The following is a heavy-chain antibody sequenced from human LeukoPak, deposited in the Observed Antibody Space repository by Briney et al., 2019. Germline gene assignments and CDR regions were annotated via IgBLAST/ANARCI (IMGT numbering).Heavy chain of an antibody. CDR3: ARDGGQYSSSWKENWFDP. J-gene: IGHJ5*02. Sequence: PGGSLRLSCAASGFTVSSNYMSWVRQAPGKGLEWVSVIYSGGSTYYADSVKGRFTISRDNSKNTLYLQMNSLRAEDTAVYYCARDGGQYSSSWKENWFDPWGQGTLVTVSS. D-gene: IGHD6-13*01. CDR2: IYSGGST. CDR1: GFTVSSNY. V-gene: IGHV3-66*01.